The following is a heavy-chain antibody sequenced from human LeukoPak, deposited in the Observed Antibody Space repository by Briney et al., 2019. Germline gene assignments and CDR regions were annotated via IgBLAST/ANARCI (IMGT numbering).Heavy chain of an antibody. CDR3: ARDPDILTCYDYFDY. D-gene: IGHD3-9*01. CDR1: GYTFTSYG. J-gene: IGHJ4*02. V-gene: IGHV1-18*04. Sequence: ASVKVSCKASGYTFTSYGISWVRQAPGQGLEWMGWISAYNGNTNYAQKLQGRVTMTTDTSTSTAYMELRGLRSDDTAVYYCARDPDILTCYDYFDYWGQGTLVTVSS. CDR2: ISAYNGNT.